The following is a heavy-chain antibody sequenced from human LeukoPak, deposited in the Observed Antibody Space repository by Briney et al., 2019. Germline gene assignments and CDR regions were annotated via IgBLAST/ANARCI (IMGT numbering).Heavy chain of an antibody. Sequence: GQSLKISCKGSGYRFTSYLISWVRQLPGKGLDGMGRIDPSDSYTNYSPSFQGHVTISDDKPISTAYLQWSSLKASDTAMYYCARRALPPAYCGGDCFDAFDIWGQGTMVTVSS. CDR1: GYRFTSYL. V-gene: IGHV5-10-1*01. CDR2: IDPSDSYT. J-gene: IGHJ3*02. CDR3: ARRALPPAYCGGDCFDAFDI. D-gene: IGHD2-21*02.